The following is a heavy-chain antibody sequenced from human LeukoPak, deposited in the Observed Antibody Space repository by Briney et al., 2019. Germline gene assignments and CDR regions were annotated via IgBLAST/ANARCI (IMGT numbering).Heavy chain of an antibody. D-gene: IGHD5-18*01. CDR2: ISYDGSNK. CDR1: GFTFSSYG. J-gene: IGHJ4*02. Sequence: PGGSLRLSCAASGFTFSSYGMHWVRQAPGKGLERVAVISYDGSNKYYADSVKGRFTISRDNSKNTLYLQMNSLRAEDTAVYYCARGEPNVDTAISYWGQGTLVTVSS. CDR3: ARGEPNVDTAISY. V-gene: IGHV3-30*03.